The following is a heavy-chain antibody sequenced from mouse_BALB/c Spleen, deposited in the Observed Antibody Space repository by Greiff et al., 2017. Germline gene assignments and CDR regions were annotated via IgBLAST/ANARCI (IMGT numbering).Heavy chain of an antibody. D-gene: IGHD1-1*01. J-gene: IGHJ3*01. V-gene: IGHV3-6*02. CDR2: ISYDGSN. Sequence: EVKLQESGPGLVKPSQSLSLTCSVTGYSITSGYYWNWIRQFPGNKLEWMGYISYDGSNNYNPSLKNRISITRDTSKNQFFLKLNSVTTEDTATYYCAREYGSTYWGQGTLVTVSA. CDR1: GYSITSGYY. CDR3: AREYGSTY.